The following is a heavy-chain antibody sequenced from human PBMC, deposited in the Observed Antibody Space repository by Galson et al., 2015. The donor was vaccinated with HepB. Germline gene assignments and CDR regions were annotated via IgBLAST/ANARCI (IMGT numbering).Heavy chain of an antibody. J-gene: IGHJ3*02. V-gene: IGHV3-66*01. CDR2: IYSGGST. Sequence: SLRLSCAASGFTVSSNYMSWVRQAPGKGLEWVSVIYSGGSTYYADSVKGRFTISRDNSKNTLYLQMNSLRAEDTAVYYCARDRGIVGAPIRGAFDSWGQGTMVTVSS. D-gene: IGHD1-26*01. CDR1: GFTVSSNY. CDR3: ARDRGIVGAPIRGAFDS.